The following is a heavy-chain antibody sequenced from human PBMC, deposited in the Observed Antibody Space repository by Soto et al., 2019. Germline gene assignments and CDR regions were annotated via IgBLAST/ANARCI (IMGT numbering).Heavy chain of an antibody. CDR1: GGSISSSSYC. CDR2: MCYTGST. Sequence: SETLSLTCAASGGSISSSSYCWSWIRQPPGKGLEWIGTMCYTGSTYYNPSLKSRVTISVDSSKSQFSLKLSSVTAADTAVYHCARTGGSGWFYSDYWGQGILVTVSS. CDR3: ARTGGSGWFYSDY. J-gene: IGHJ4*02. D-gene: IGHD6-19*01. V-gene: IGHV4-39*01.